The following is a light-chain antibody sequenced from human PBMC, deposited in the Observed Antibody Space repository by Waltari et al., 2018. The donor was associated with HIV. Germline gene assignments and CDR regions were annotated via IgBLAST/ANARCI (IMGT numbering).Light chain of an antibody. J-gene: IGKJ2*01. CDR2: GTS. CDR3: QQYYSIPNT. V-gene: IGKV1-NL1*01. CDR1: QPISNS. Sequence: DVHMTQSPSSLSASVVDRVTTTCRASQPISNSLAWYQQKPGKAPTPLVYGTSRLESGVPSRFSGSGSGTDYTLTISSLQPEDFASYYCQQYYSIPNTFGQGAKLEIK.